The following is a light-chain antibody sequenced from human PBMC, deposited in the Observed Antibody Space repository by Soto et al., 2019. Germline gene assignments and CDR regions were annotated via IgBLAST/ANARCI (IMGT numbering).Light chain of an antibody. CDR2: VNSDGSH. J-gene: IGLJ3*02. V-gene: IGLV4-69*02. Sequence: QPVLTQSPSASASLGASVKLTCTLSSGHSSYAIAWHQQQPEKGPRYLMTVNSDGSHSKGDGIPDRFSGSSSGAERYLTISSLQSEDEANYYCQTWGLGSDWVFGGGTKLTVL. CDR1: SGHSSYA. CDR3: QTWGLGSDWV.